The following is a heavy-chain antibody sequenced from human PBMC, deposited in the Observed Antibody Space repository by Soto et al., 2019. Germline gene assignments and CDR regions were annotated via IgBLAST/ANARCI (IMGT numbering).Heavy chain of an antibody. J-gene: IGHJ4*02. V-gene: IGHV3-23*05. CDR3: AKDTYSSSWYF. Sequence: GGLLPACAASGSTFTNYLMTWVRQAPGKGLEWVSSIDKSGGDTYYADSVKGRFTISRDNSKNTLYPQMNGLRAEDTALYYCAKDTYSSSWYFWAQGTLVTVSS. CDR2: IDKSGGDT. CDR1: GSTFTNYL. D-gene: IGHD2-2*01.